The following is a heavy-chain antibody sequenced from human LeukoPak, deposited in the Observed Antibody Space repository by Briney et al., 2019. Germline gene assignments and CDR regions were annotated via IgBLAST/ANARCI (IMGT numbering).Heavy chain of an antibody. D-gene: IGHD3-22*01. CDR3: ARGFPLWYYYDSSGQSYFDY. CDR2: VYYKGNT. CDR1: GGSVSSSSYY. V-gene: IGHV4-39*07. Sequence: SETLSLTCIVSGGSVSSSSYYWGWIRQPPGRGLEWIGSVYYKGNTYYTPSLKSRVTMSVDTSKNQFSLKLSSVTAADTAVYYCARGFPLWYYYDSSGQSYFDYWGQGTLVTVSS. J-gene: IGHJ4*02.